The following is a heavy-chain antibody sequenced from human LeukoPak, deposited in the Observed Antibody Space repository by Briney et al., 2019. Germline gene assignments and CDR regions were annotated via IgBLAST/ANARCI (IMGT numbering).Heavy chain of an antibody. Sequence: GGSLRLSCAASGFTFDDYAMHWVRQAPGKGLEWVSGISWNSGRIGYADSVKGRFTISRDNAKNTLYLQMNSLRAEDTAVYYCARDCSSTSCNYYYMDVWGKGTTVTISS. CDR3: ARDCSSTSCNYYYMDV. V-gene: IGHV3-9*01. J-gene: IGHJ6*03. CDR1: GFTFDDYA. D-gene: IGHD2-2*01. CDR2: ISWNSGRI.